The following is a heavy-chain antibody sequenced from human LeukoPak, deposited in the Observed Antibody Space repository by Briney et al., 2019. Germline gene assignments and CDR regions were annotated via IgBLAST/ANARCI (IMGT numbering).Heavy chain of an antibody. CDR3: AGGRESTHNWFDP. CDR2: ISGSGAYT. J-gene: IGHJ5*02. CDR1: GFTFSSYG. D-gene: IGHD2/OR15-2a*01. V-gene: IGHV3-23*01. Sequence: GGSLRLSCAASGFTFSSYGMSWVRQAPGKGLEWVSSISGSGAYTYYADSVKGRFTISRDSSKNTLYLQMNSLRAEDTAVYYCAGGRESTHNWFDPWGQGTLVTVSS.